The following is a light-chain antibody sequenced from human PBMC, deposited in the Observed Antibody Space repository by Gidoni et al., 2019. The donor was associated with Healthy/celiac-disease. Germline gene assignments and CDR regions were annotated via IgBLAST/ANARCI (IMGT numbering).Light chain of an antibody. CDR1: QSVSSSY. J-gene: IGKJ4*01. CDR2: GAS. CDR3: QQYGSSLLT. Sequence: EIVLTQSPGTLSLSPGERATLSCRASQSVSSSYLAGYQQKPGQAPRLLIYGASSRATGIPDRVSGSGSGTDFTLTISRLEPEDFAVYYCQQYGSSLLTFGGGTKVEIK. V-gene: IGKV3-20*01.